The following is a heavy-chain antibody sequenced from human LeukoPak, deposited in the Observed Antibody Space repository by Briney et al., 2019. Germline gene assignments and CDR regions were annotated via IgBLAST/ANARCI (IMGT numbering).Heavy chain of an antibody. Sequence: PGGSLRLSCAASGFTFDDYGMSWVRQAPGKGLEWVSSITTSSTYIYYADSVKGRFTISRDNAKNSLYLQMNSLRAEDTAVYYCARDPYSGSYGDYYYYYMDVWGKGTTVTISS. D-gene: IGHD1-26*01. J-gene: IGHJ6*03. CDR1: GFTFDDYG. CDR2: ITTSSTYI. CDR3: ARDPYSGSYGDYYYYYMDV. V-gene: IGHV3-21*01.